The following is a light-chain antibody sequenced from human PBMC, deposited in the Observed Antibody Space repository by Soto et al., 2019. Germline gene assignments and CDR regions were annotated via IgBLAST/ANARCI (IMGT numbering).Light chain of an antibody. CDR3: QPYGSSPRVA. J-gene: IGKJ1*01. V-gene: IGKV3-20*01. CDR2: GGS. CDR1: QSVSSTY. Sequence: EIVLTQSPGTLSLSPGERATLSCRASQSVSSTYLAWYQQKPGQAPRLLIYGGSSRATGIPDRFSGSGSGTDFTLTISRLEPEDFAVYYCQPYGSSPRVACGQGTKVEIK.